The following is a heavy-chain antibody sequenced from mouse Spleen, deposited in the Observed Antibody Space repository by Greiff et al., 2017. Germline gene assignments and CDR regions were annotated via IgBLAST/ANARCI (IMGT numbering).Heavy chain of an antibody. Sequence: DVMLVESGGGLVKPGGSLKLSCAASGFTFSDYGMAWVRQAPGKGPEWVAFISNLAYSIYYADTVTGRFTISRENAKNTLYLEMSSLRSEDTAMYYCARQYGNYKGFDYWGQGTTLTVSS. J-gene: IGHJ2*01. V-gene: IGHV5-15*01. CDR3: ARQYGNYKGFDY. CDR2: ISNLAYSI. CDR1: GFTFSDYG. D-gene: IGHD2-10*02.